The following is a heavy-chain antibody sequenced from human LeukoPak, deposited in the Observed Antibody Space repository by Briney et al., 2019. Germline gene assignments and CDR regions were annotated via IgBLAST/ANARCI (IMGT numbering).Heavy chain of an antibody. V-gene: IGHV1-2*02. CDR2: INPNSGGT. Sequence: ASVKVSCKASGYTFTGYHMHWVRQAPGQGLEWMGWINPNSGGTNYAQKFQGRVTMTRDTSISTAYMELSRLRSDDTAVYYCARTSGLEMATISYWGQGTLVTVSS. CDR3: ARTSGLEMATISY. J-gene: IGHJ4*02. CDR1: GYTFTGYH. D-gene: IGHD5-24*01.